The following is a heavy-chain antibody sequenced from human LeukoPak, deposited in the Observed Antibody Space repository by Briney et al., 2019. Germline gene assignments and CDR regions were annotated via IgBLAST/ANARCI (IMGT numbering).Heavy chain of an antibody. CDR2: ISYDGSNK. J-gene: IGHJ3*02. CDR1: GFTFSSYG. V-gene: IGHV3-30*18. D-gene: IGHD6-6*01. Sequence: GGSLRLSCAASGFTFSSYGIHWVRQAPGKGLEWVAVISYDGSNKYYADSVKGRFTISRDNSKNTLYLQMNSLRAEDTAVYYCAKALYEYSSSSDAFDIWGQGTMVTVSS. CDR3: AKALYEYSSSSDAFDI.